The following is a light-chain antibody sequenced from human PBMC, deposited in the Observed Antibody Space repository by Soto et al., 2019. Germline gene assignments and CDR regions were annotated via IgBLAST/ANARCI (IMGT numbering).Light chain of an antibody. Sequence: QSALTQPASVSGSPGQSITISCTGTSSDVGGYNYVSWYQQHPGKAPKLMIYDVSNRPSGVSNRFSGSKSGNTASLTISGLTSEDEADYSCRSYTSSSTLLYVFGTGTKLTVL. CDR3: RSYTSSSTLLYV. J-gene: IGLJ1*01. CDR2: DVS. CDR1: SSDVGGYNY. V-gene: IGLV2-14*01.